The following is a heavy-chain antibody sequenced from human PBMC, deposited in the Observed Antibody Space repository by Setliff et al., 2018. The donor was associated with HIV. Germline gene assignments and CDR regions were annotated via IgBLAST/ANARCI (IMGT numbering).Heavy chain of an antibody. Sequence: ASVKVSCKASGYTFTNYAMHWVRQAPGQRLEWMGWINAGNGNTKYSQNFQGRVTITRDTSASTAYMELSSLRSEDTAVYSCAGGLLDIVATAPGGYFDYWGQGTLVTVSS. V-gene: IGHV1-3*01. D-gene: IGHD5-12*01. CDR2: INAGNGNT. CDR3: AGGLLDIVATAPGGYFDY. J-gene: IGHJ4*02. CDR1: GYTFTNYA.